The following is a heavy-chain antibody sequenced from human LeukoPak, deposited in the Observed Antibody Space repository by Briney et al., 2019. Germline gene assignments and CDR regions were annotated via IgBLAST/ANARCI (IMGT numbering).Heavy chain of an antibody. Sequence: ASVKVSCKASGYTFTSYYMHWVRQAPGQGLEWMGWINPNSGGTNYAQKFQGRVTMTRDTSISTAYMELSRLRSDDTAVYYCARARGYSGYASYNYWGQGTLVTVSS. J-gene: IGHJ4*02. CDR3: ARARGYSGYASYNY. D-gene: IGHD5-12*01. V-gene: IGHV1-2*02. CDR1: GYTFTSYY. CDR2: INPNSGGT.